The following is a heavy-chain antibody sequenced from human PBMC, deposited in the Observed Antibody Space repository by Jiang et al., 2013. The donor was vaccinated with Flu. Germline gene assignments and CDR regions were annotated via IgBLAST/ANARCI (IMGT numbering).Heavy chain of an antibody. CDR2: IYYSGST. D-gene: IGHD6-13*01. J-gene: IGHJ5*02. V-gene: IGHV4-31*03. CDR1: GGSISSGGYY. Sequence: PGLVKPSQTLSLTCTVSGGSISSGGYYWSWIRQHPGKGLEWIGYIYYSGSTYYNPSLKSRVTISVDTSKNQFSLKLSSVTAAGTAVYYCARSQGIAAAGTVWFDPWGQGTLVTVSS. CDR3: ARSQGIAAAGTVWFDP.